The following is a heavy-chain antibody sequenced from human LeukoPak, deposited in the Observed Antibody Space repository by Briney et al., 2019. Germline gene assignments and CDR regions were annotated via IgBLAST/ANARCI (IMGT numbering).Heavy chain of an antibody. CDR1: GFTFSYYS. Sequence: VGSLRLSCAASGFTFSYYSMNWVRQAPGQGLEWVSSISSSSSYIYYADSVKGRFTISRDNAKNSLYLQMNSLRAEDTAVYYCARNSSSWYYFDYCGQGTLVTVSS. D-gene: IGHD6-13*01. CDR2: ISSSSSYI. V-gene: IGHV3-21*01. J-gene: IGHJ4*02. CDR3: ARNSSSWYYFDY.